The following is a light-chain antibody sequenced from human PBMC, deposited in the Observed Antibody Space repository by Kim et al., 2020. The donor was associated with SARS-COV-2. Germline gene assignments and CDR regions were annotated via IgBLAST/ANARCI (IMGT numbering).Light chain of an antibody. V-gene: IGLV2-14*04. J-gene: IGLJ3*02. Sequence: QSLTSSCTGTSCDVGGYSYVSRYQQYPGNDQKLMIYDVNTRPSGISDRFSGSKSGNTASLTISGLQDEDEADYYCDSYTSSNTWLFGGGTQLTV. CDR2: DVN. CDR1: SCDVGGYSY. CDR3: DSYTSSNTWL.